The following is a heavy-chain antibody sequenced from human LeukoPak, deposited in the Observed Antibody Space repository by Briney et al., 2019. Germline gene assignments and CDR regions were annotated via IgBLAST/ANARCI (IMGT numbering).Heavy chain of an antibody. D-gene: IGHD6-19*01. J-gene: IGHJ6*02. CDR2: IYSGGST. V-gene: IGHV3-66*01. CDR1: GFTVSSNY. CDR3: ARDLVSSGWEGGWYYYGMDV. Sequence: GGSLRLSCAASGFTVSSNYMSWVRQAPGKGLEWVSVIYSGGSTYYADSVKGRFTISRDNSKNTLYLQMNSLRAEDTAVYYCARDLVSSGWEGGWYYYGMDVWGQGTTVTVSS.